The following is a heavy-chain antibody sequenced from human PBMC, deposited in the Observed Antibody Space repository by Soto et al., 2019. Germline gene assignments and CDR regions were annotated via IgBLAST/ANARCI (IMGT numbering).Heavy chain of an antibody. CDR3: ARAKYIEKWLVRVYYYYYGMDV. V-gene: IGHV1-69*13. D-gene: IGHD6-19*01. J-gene: IGHJ6*04. Sequence: SVKVSCKASGGTFSSYAISWVRQAPGQGLEWMGGIIPIFGTANYAQKFQGRVTITADESTSTAYMELSSLRSEDTAVYYCARAKYIEKWLVRVYYYYYGMDVWGKGTTGTV. CDR1: GGTFSSYA. CDR2: IIPIFGTA.